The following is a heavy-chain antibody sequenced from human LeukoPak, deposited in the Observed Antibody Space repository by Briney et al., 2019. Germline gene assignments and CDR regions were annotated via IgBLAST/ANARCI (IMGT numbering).Heavy chain of an antibody. CDR1: GFTLSAYA. J-gene: IGHJ4*02. CDR3: ARDLRRIADYYFDF. CDR2: ISSDGRDK. Sequence: GGSLRLSCAASGFTLSAYAMHWVRQAPGKGLEWVAVISSDGRDKHHADSVKGRFTISRDNSKNTLYLQTNSLRAEDTAVYYCARDLRRIADYYFDFWGQGTLVTVSS. D-gene: IGHD6-13*01. V-gene: IGHV3-30*03.